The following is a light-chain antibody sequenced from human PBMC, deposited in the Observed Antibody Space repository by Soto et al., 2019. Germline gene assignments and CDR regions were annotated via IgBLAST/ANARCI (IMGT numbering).Light chain of an antibody. V-gene: IGLV1-40*01. CDR3: QSYDSSLSAWKV. CDR2: ANI. J-gene: IGLJ3*02. Sequence: QSVLTQPPSVSGAPGQRGSISYTGSNTNIGAGYDVNWYQQLPGTAPKLLIYANINRPSGVPDRFSGSKSGASAFLVITGLQAEDEADYYCQSYDSSLSAWKVFGGGTKLTVL. CDR1: NTNIGAGYD.